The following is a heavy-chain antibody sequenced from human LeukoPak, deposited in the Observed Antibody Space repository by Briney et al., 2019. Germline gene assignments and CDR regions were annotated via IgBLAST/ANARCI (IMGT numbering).Heavy chain of an antibody. V-gene: IGHV1-69*05. CDR1: GGTFSRYA. J-gene: IGHJ4*02. CDR2: IIPIFGTA. Sequence: GSSVKVSCKASGGTFSRYAISWVRQAPGQGLEWMGRIIPIFGTANYAQKFQGRVTITTDESTSTAYMELSSLRSEDTAVYYCARERGMDSGYDFDYWGQGTLVTVSS. D-gene: IGHD5-12*01. CDR3: ARERGMDSGYDFDY.